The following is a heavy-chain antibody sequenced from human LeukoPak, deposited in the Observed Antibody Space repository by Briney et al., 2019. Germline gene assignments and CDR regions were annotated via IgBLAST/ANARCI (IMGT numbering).Heavy chain of an antibody. CDR3: AKLWVMITFGGVIDIEAPGSSGDY. V-gene: IGHV3-23*01. J-gene: IGHJ4*02. Sequence: GGSLRLSCAASGFTFSRYAMSWVRQAPGKGLEWVSGISGSGGSTYHADSVKGRFTISRDNSKNTVYLQMNSLRAEDTAVYYCAKLWVMITFGGVIDIEAPGSSGDYWGQGTLVTVSS. D-gene: IGHD3-16*02. CDR2: ISGSGGST. CDR1: GFTFSRYA.